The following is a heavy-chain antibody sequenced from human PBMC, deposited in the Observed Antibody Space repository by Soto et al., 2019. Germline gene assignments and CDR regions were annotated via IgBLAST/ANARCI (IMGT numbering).Heavy chain of an antibody. J-gene: IGHJ3*02. CDR2: IRSKANSYAT. D-gene: IGHD3-16*01. V-gene: IGHV3-73*01. Sequence: GVSLRLSCAASGFTFSGSAMHWVRQASGKGLEWVGRIRSKANSYATAYAASVKGRFTISRDDSKNTAYLQMNSLKTEDTAVYSRPQRSGGKLGYAGDIWGQGTMVTVS. CDR1: GFTFSGSA. CDR3: PQRSGGKLGYAGDI.